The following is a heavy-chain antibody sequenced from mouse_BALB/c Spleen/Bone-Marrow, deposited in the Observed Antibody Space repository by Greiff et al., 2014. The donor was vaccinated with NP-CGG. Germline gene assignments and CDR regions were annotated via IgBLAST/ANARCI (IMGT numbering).Heavy chain of an antibody. J-gene: IGHJ4*01. CDR2: IDPANGNT. V-gene: IGHV14-3*02. CDR3: ARWEYYAMDY. Sequence: VQLQQPGAELVKPGASVKLSCTASGFNIKDTYMHWVKQRPEQGLEWIGRIDPANGNTKYDPKFQGKATITADTSSNTAYLQLSSLPSEDTAVYYCARWEYYAMDYWGQGTSVTVSS. CDR1: GFNIKDTY. D-gene: IGHD4-1*01.